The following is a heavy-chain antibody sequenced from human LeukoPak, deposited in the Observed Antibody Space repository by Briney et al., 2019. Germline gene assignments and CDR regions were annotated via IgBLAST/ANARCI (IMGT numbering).Heavy chain of an antibody. Sequence: SETLSLTCTVSGGSISSYYWSWIRQPPGKGLEWIGYIYYSGSTNYNRSLTSRFTISVDASKNQFSLKLSSVTAADTAVYYCATDPLAYSSSWYHPNWFDPWGQGTLVTVSS. J-gene: IGHJ5*02. CDR1: GGSISSYY. CDR3: ATDPLAYSSSWYHPNWFDP. V-gene: IGHV4-59*12. D-gene: IGHD6-13*01. CDR2: IYYSGST.